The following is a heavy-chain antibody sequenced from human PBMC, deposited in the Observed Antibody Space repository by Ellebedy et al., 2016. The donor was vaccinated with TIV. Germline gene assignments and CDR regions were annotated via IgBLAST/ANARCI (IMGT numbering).Heavy chain of an antibody. CDR2: IKEDGSLK. J-gene: IGHJ4*02. CDR3: ARYGNLGY. V-gene: IGHV3-7*03. CDR1: GFTFSSNW. Sequence: PGGSLRLSCAASGFTFSSNWMSWVRQAPGKGLELVPKIKEDGSLKYYVDAVKGRFAISRDNAKNSLYLQMKSLRAEDTAVYYCARYGNLGYWGQGTLVTVSS. D-gene: IGHD1-1*01.